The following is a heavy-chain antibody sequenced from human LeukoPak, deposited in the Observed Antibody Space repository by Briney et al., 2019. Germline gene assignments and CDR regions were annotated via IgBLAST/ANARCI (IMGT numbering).Heavy chain of an antibody. J-gene: IGHJ4*02. CDR1: GFTFSSYA. CDR3: AKDFGRAIDYVWGSYRYPSLGY. D-gene: IGHD3-16*02. CDR2: ISGSGGST. Sequence: PGGSLRLSCAASGFTFSSYAMSWVSQAPGKGLEWVSAISGSGGSTYYADSVKGRFTISRDNSKNTLYLQMNSLRAEDTAVYYCAKDFGRAIDYVWGSYRYPSLGYWGQGTLVTVSS. V-gene: IGHV3-23*01.